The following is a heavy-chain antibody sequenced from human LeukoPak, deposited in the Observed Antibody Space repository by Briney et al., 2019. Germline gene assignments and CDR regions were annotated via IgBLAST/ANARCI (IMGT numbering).Heavy chain of an antibody. Sequence: SETLSLTCAVYGGSFSGYYWSWIRKPPGKGLEWIGEINHSGRTNYNPSLKSRVTISVDTSKNQFSLKLSSVTAADTAVYYCARGSEEIVLMVYAIFYFDYWGQGTLVTVSS. D-gene: IGHD2-8*01. V-gene: IGHV4-34*01. CDR1: GGSFSGYY. CDR3: ARGSEEIVLMVYAIFYFDY. CDR2: INHSGRT. J-gene: IGHJ4*02.